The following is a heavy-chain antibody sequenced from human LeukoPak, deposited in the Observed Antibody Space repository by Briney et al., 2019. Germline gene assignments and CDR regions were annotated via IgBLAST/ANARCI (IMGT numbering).Heavy chain of an antibody. J-gene: IGHJ4*02. Sequence: GSLRLSCTASGFTFGDYAMSWFRQPPGKGLEWIGEINQSGSTNYNPSLKSRVTISIDMSKNQFSLNLSSVTAADTAVYYCARQQKGPYSNPDYFGHWGQGILVTVSS. CDR2: INQSGST. D-gene: IGHD4-11*01. CDR3: ARQQKGPYSNPDYFGH. CDR1: GFTFGDYA. V-gene: IGHV4-34*01.